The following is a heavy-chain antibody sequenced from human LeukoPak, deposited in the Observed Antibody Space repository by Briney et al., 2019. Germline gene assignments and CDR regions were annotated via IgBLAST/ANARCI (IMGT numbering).Heavy chain of an antibody. CDR2: IYYSGST. Sequence: PSETLSLTCTVSGGSISSYYWGWIRQPPGKGLEWIGSIYYSGSTYYNPSLKSRVTISVDTSKNQFSLKLSSVTAADTAVYYCARGGSLGGSYYWGQGTLVTVSS. CDR1: GGSISSYY. J-gene: IGHJ4*02. D-gene: IGHD1-26*01. V-gene: IGHV4-39*07. CDR3: ARGGSLGGSYY.